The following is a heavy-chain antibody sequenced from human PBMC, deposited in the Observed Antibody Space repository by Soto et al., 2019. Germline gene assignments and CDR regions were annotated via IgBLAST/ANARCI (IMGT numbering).Heavy chain of an antibody. CDR1: GASISGKSW. CDR2: ISHSGNT. Sequence: QVQLQESGPGRVKPSGTLSLTCVVSGASISGKSWWRWVRQAPGKGLEWIGEISHSGNTNYNPSFRTRLTISVATSKSTVSLTLTSVTAADTALSDCARLTYSTIWSRHFDDWGQGTLVSV. V-gene: IGHV4-4*02. J-gene: IGHJ4*01. D-gene: IGHD6-13*01. CDR3: ARLTYSTIWSRHFDD.